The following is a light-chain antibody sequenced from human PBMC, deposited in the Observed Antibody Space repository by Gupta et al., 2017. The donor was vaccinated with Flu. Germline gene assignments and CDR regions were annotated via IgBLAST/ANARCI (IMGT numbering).Light chain of an antibody. CDR1: SSDVGGYNY. CDR3: SSYTISSTLV. J-gene: IGLJ1*01. Sequence: QSALTQPAPVAGSPGQSITISCTGTSSDVGGYNYVSWYQQHPGKAPKLIIYGVRYRPSGVSNRFSGSKSGNTASLTISGLQAEDEGDYYCSSYTISSTLVFGTGTKVTVL. V-gene: IGLV2-14*01. CDR2: GVR.